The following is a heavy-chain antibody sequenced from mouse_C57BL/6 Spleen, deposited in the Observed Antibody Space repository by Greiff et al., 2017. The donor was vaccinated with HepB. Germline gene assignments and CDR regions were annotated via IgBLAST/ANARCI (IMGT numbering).Heavy chain of an antibody. CDR3: APGSSYAYY. CDR2: IYPGSGNT. V-gene: IGHV1-66*01. CDR1: GYSFPSYY. D-gene: IGHD1-1*01. J-gene: IGHJ2*01. Sequence: VQLQHSGPELVKPGASVKISCKASGYSFPSYYIHWVKQRPGQGLEWIGWIYPGSGNTKYNEKFKGKATLTADTSSSTAYMQLSSLTSEDSAVYYCAPGSSYAYYWGQVPTLTVSS.